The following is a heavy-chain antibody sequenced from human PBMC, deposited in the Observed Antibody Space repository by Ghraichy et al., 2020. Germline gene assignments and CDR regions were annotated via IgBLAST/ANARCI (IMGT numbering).Heavy chain of an antibody. CDR3: ARGALSQNPFQH. CDR2: IYYSGST. D-gene: IGHD3-9*01. J-gene: IGHJ1*01. Sequence: TLSLTCTVSGGSISSGDYYWSWIRQPPGKGLEWIGYIYYSGSTYYNPSLKSRVTISVDTSKNQFSLKLSSVTAADTAVYYCARGALSQNPFQHWGQGTLVTVSS. CDR1: GGSISSGDYY. V-gene: IGHV4-30-4*01.